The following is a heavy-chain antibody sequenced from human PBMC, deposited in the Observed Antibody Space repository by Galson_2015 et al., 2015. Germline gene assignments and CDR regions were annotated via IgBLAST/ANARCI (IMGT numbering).Heavy chain of an antibody. CDR3: AKEGCSSTSCYSDY. Sequence: SLRLSCAASGFTFSSYAMSWVRQAPGEGLEWVSAISGSGGSTYYADSVKGRFTISRDNSKNTLYLQMNSLRAEDTAVYYCAKEGCSSTSCYSDYWGQGTLVTVSS. J-gene: IGHJ4*02. CDR1: GFTFSSYA. D-gene: IGHD2-2*01. V-gene: IGHV3-23*01. CDR2: ISGSGGST.